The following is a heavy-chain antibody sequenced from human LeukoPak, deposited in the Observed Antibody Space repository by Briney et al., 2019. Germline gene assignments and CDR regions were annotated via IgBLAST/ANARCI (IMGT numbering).Heavy chain of an antibody. D-gene: IGHD6-13*01. J-gene: IGHJ6*03. V-gene: IGHV1-2*02. CDR3: ASIAAAGPTARYYYYYMDV. CDR2: INPNSGGT. Sequence: ASVKVSCKASGYTLTGQYIHWVRQAPGQGLEWMGWINPNSGGTNYAQKFQGRVTMTRDTSISTAYMELSRLRSDDTAVYYCASIAAAGPTARYYYYYMDVWGKGTTVTVSS. CDR1: GYTLTGQY.